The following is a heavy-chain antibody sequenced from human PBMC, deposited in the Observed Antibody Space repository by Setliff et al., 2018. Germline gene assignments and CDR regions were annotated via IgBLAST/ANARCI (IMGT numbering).Heavy chain of an antibody. V-gene: IGHV1-3*01. CDR3: ATFRGYTYGYDY. CDR1: GYTFTSYG. Sequence: ASVKVSCKASGYTFTSYGVHCVRQATGQRLEWMGWINAANGNTKYSQKLQGRVTITRDTSASTVYMELSSLRSEDTAVYYCATFRGYTYGYDYWGQGTLVSVSS. CDR2: INAANGNT. J-gene: IGHJ4*02. D-gene: IGHD5-18*01.